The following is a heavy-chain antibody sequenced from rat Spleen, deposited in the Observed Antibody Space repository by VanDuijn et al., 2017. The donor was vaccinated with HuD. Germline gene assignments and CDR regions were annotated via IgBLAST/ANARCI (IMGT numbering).Heavy chain of an antibody. D-gene: IGHD1-5*01. CDR2: ISYDGGST. CDR1: GFTFSNHG. Sequence: EVQLVESGGGLVQPGRSLKLSCAASGFTFSNHGMHWIRQAPKKGLEWVAYISYDGGSTYYRDSVKGRFTISRDNAKSTLYLQMDSLRSEDTATYYCTTERYPPFAYWGQGTLVTVSS. J-gene: IGHJ3*01. V-gene: IGHV5-19*01. CDR3: TTERYPPFAY.